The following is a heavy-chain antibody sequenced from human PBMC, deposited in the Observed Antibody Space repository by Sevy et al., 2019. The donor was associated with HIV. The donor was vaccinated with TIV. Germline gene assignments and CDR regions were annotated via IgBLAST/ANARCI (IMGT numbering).Heavy chain of an antibody. D-gene: IGHD4-4*01. CDR2: LYTSGRT. CDR3: ARHPRNDYNGPAHYLDV. J-gene: IGHJ6*04. V-gene: IGHV4-61*09. Sequence: SETLSLTCSVSGGSISSGFYSWTWIRQRAGKGLEWSDHPAGKGLEWIGHLYTSGRTNYNSSLKSRVTISLDTSKNQFSLKLNSVSAADTAVYYCARHPRNDYNGPAHYLDVWGKGTTVTVSS. CDR1: GGSISSGFYS.